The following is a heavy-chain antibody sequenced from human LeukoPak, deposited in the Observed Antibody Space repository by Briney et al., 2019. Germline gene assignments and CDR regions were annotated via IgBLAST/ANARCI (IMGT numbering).Heavy chain of an antibody. CDR3: AKGNYYDSSGYLD. V-gene: IGHV3-30*04. D-gene: IGHD3-22*01. CDR2: ISYDGSNK. J-gene: IGHJ4*02. CDR1: GFTFSSYA. Sequence: PGGSLRLSCAASGFTFSSYAMHWVRQAPGKGLEWVAVISYDGSNKYYADSVKGRFTISRDNSKNTLYLQMNSLRAEDTAVYYCAKGNYYDSSGYLDWGQGTLVTVSS.